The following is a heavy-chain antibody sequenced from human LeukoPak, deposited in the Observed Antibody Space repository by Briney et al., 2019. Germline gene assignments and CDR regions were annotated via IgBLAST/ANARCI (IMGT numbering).Heavy chain of an antibody. Sequence: SVKVSCKTSGGTFSSSAITWVRQAPGQGLEWMGRIIPVLNITRYTQKFQGRVTITADTSTSTVYMELSSLRSEETAVYYCARDQGLTAPPPYGLDVWGQGTTVIVS. J-gene: IGHJ6*02. CDR1: GGTFSSSA. V-gene: IGHV1-69*04. D-gene: IGHD5-18*01. CDR3: ARDQGLTAPPPYGLDV. CDR2: IIPVLNIT.